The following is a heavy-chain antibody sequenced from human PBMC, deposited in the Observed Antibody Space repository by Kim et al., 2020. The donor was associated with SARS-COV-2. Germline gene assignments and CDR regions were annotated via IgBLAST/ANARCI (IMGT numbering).Heavy chain of an antibody. Sequence: GGSLRLSCAASGFTFSSYAMHWVRQAPGKGLEWVAVISYDGSNKYYADSVKGLFTISRDNSKNTLYLQMNSLRAEDTAVYYCARDVPGPFPAALAYYGMDVWGQGTTVTVSS. CDR1: GFTFSSYA. J-gene: IGHJ6*02. V-gene: IGHV3-30*04. D-gene: IGHD2-2*01. CDR3: ARDVPGPFPAALAYYGMDV. CDR2: ISYDGSNK.